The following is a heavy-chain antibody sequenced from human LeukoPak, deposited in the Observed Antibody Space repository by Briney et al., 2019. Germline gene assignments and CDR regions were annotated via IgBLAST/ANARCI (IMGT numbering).Heavy chain of an antibody. CDR1: GFTFSSYA. D-gene: IGHD2-8*02. Sequence: GGSLRLSCAASGFTFSSYAMSWVRQAPGKGLEWVSTITSSGGSTYYADSVKGRFTVSRDNSKNTLFLQTNSLRAEDTAVYYCAKGSLTIWYAFDTWGQGTMVTVSS. CDR2: ITSSGGST. CDR3: AKGSLTIWYAFDT. V-gene: IGHV3-23*01. J-gene: IGHJ3*02.